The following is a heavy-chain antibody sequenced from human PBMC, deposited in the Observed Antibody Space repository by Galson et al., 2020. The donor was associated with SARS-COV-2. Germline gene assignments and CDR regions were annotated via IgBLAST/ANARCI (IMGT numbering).Heavy chain of an antibody. CDR1: GGSISSYY. Sequence: SETLSLTCTVSGGSISSYYWSWLRQPPGKGLEWIGYIYYSGSTNYNPSLKSRVTISVDTSKNQFSLKLSSVTAADTAVYYCARTPKQSFENTVTKRLGGMDVWGQGTTVTVSS. J-gene: IGHJ6*02. D-gene: IGHD4-17*01. CDR3: ARTPKQSFENTVTKRLGGMDV. V-gene: IGHV4-59*13. CDR2: IYYSGST.